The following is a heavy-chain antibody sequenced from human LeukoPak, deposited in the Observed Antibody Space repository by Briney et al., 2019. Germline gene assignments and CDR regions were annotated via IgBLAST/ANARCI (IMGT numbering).Heavy chain of an antibody. CDR3: AELGITMIGGV. D-gene: IGHD3-10*02. CDR2: ISSCGSTI. V-gene: IGHV3-11*04. CDR1: GFTVSINS. J-gene: IGHJ6*04. Sequence: GGSLRLSCTVSGFTVSINSMSWVRQAPGKGLEWVSYISSCGSTIYYADSVKGRFTISRDNAKNSLYLQMNSLRAEDTAVYYCAELGITMIGGVWGKGTTVTISS.